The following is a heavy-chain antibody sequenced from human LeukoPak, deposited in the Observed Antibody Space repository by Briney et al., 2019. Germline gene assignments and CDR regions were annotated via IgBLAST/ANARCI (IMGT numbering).Heavy chain of an antibody. CDR1: GGSFSGYY. CDR2: INHSGST. V-gene: IGHV4-34*01. D-gene: IGHD2-2*01. CDR3: ARTLAMRNWFDP. J-gene: IGHJ5*02. Sequence: SETLSLTCAVYGGSFSGYYWSWIRQPPGKGLEWIGEINHSGSTKYNPSLKIRVTISVDTSKNQFSLKLSSVTAADTAVYYCARTLAMRNWFDPWGQGTLVTVSS.